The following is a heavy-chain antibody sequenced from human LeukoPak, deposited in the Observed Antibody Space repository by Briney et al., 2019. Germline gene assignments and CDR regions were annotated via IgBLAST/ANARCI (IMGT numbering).Heavy chain of an antibody. CDR1: GGSFSGYY. V-gene: IGHV4-34*01. J-gene: IGHJ4*02. Sequence: SETLSLTCAVYGGSFSGYYWSWIRQPPGKGLEWIGEINHSGSTNYNPSLKSRVTISVDTSKNQFSLKLSSVTAAGTAVYYCARGHTYYYDSSGYYYDYWGQGTLVTVSS. CDR2: INHSGST. CDR3: ARGHTYYYDSSGYYYDY. D-gene: IGHD3-22*01.